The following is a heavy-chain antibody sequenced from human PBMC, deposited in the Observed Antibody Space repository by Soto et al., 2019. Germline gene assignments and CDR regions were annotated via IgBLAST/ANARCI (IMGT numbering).Heavy chain of an antibody. D-gene: IGHD6-19*01. Sequence: EVPLVESGGGLVQPGGSLRLSCAASGFTFSSYAMHWVRQAPGKGLEYVSAISSNGGSTYYANSVKGRFTISRANSNNTLYLQMGSLRAEDMAVYYCARSLGYSSGWYEYYYYYGMDVWGQGTTVTVSS. J-gene: IGHJ6*02. CDR2: ISSNGGST. CDR3: ARSLGYSSGWYEYYYYYGMDV. CDR1: GFTFSSYA. V-gene: IGHV3-64*01.